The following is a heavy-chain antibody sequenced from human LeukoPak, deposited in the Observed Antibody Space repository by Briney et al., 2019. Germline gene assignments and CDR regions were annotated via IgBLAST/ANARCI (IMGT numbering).Heavy chain of an antibody. Sequence: ASVKVSCKASGHTFTSYGISWVRQAPGQGLEWMGWISAYNGNTNYAQKLQGRVTMTTDTSTSTAYMELRSLRSDDTAVYYCARVYYYGSGSYYNTFDYWGQGTLVTVSS. CDR3: ARVYYYGSGSYYNTFDY. D-gene: IGHD3-10*01. V-gene: IGHV1-18*01. J-gene: IGHJ4*02. CDR2: ISAYNGNT. CDR1: GHTFTSYG.